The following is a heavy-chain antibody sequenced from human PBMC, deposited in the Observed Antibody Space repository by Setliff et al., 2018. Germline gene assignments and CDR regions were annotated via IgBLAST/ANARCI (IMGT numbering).Heavy chain of an antibody. CDR1: GYTFSDYG. V-gene: IGHV1-69*13. CDR2: IIPVFRTA. J-gene: IGHJ4*02. Sequence: ASVKVSCKASGYTFSDYGVSWVRQAPGQGLEWMGWIIPVFRTAKYAQKFQGRVTITADESTRTAYMELSSVRFEDTAVYYCARDTRDGYDTSGHYLSLDYWGQGTLVTVSS. CDR3: ARDTRDGYDTSGHYLSLDY. D-gene: IGHD3-22*01.